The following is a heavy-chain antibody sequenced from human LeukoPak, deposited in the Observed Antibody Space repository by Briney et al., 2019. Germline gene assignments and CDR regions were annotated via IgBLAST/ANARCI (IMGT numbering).Heavy chain of an antibody. CDR2: ISSNGGST. CDR3: ARAPTVTFFDY. CDR1: GFTFSSYA. Sequence: PGGSLRLSCAASGFTFSSYAMHWVRQAPGKGLEYVSAISSNGGSTYYANSVKGRFTISRDNSKNTLYLQMGSLRAEDMAVYYCARAPTVTFFDYWGQGTLVTVSS. V-gene: IGHV3-64*01. J-gene: IGHJ4*02. D-gene: IGHD4-17*01.